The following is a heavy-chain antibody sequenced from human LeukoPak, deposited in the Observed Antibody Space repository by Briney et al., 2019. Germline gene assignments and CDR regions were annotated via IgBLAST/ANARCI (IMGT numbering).Heavy chain of an antibody. V-gene: IGHV1-2*02. CDR2: IDPNSGGA. CDR3: ARGRGTTMVRGVITNYFDL. J-gene: IGHJ2*01. Sequence: ASVKVSCKASGYTYTAHYIHWVRQAPGQGLEWMGWIDPNSGGANYAQKFLGSVTMTGDTSINTAFMELSRLRSDDTAIYYCARGRGTTMVRGVITNYFDLWGRGSLVTVSS. CDR1: GYTYTAHY. D-gene: IGHD3-10*01.